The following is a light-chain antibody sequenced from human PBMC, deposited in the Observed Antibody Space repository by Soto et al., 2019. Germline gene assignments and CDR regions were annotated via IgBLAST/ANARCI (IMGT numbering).Light chain of an antibody. CDR2: DVS. V-gene: IGLV2-14*03. J-gene: IGLJ2*01. CDR1: SSDVGGYNF. CDR3: SSFTSSDTLVV. Sequence: QSALTQPASVSGSPGQSITISCTGTSSDVGGYNFVSWYQHHPAKAPKLMIYDVSNRPSGVSNRFSGSKSGNTASLTISGLQAEDEAHYYCSSFTSSDTLVVFGGGTKVIVL.